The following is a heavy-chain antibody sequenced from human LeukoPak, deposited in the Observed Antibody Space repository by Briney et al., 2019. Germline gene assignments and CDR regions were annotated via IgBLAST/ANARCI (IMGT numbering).Heavy chain of an antibody. CDR3: ARLGSSSPVSVDYYYMDV. V-gene: IGHV1-18*01. Sequence: ASVKVSCKASGYTFTSYGISWVRQAPGQGLEWMGWISAYNGNTNYAQKLQGRVTMPTDTSTSTAYMELRSLRSDDTAVYYCARLGSSSPVSVDYYYMDVWGKGTTVTISS. D-gene: IGHD6-13*01. CDR1: GYTFTSYG. CDR2: ISAYNGNT. J-gene: IGHJ6*03.